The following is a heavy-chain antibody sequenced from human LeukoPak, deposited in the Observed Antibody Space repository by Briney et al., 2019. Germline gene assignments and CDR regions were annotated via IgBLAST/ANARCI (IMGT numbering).Heavy chain of an antibody. V-gene: IGHV4-30-4*08. CDR2: IYHNGDT. Sequence: PSETLSLTCTVSSGSISSGDYYWSWIRQPPRKNLEWIGYIYHNGDTHYNSSLESRVTISVDTSKNQFSLKLSSVTAADTAVYYCARDRASTRSGSYFDYWGQGTLVTVSS. D-gene: IGHD1-26*01. CDR1: SGSISSGDYY. J-gene: IGHJ4*02. CDR3: ARDRASTRSGSYFDY.